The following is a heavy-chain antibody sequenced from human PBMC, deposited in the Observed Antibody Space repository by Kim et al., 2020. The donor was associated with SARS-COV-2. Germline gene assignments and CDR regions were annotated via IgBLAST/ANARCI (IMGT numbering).Heavy chain of an antibody. V-gene: IGHV4-31*03. CDR3: ARRPTWYSSSYNWFDP. D-gene: IGHD6-13*01. Sequence: SETLSLTCTVSGGSISSGGYYWSWIRQHPGKGLEWIGYIYYSGSTYYNPSLKSRVTISVDTSKNQFSLKLSSVTAADTAVYYCARRPTWYSSSYNWFDPWGQGTLVTVSS. CDR1: GGSISSGGYY. J-gene: IGHJ5*02. CDR2: IYYSGST.